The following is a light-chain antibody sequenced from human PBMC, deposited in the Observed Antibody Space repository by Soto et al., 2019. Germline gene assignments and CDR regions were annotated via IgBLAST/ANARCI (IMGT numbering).Light chain of an antibody. Sequence: QSALTQPPSASGSPGQSVTISCTGTSSDVGYYNYVSWYQQHPGKAPKLMIYEVSERPSGVPDRFSGSKSGNTASLTVSGLQAEEEADYYCSSYGGSNNLVFGGGTKLTVL. CDR3: SSYGGSNNLV. J-gene: IGLJ2*01. CDR1: SSDVGYYNY. CDR2: EVS. V-gene: IGLV2-8*01.